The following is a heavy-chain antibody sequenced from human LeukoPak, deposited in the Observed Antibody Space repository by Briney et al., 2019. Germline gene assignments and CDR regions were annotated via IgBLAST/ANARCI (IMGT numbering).Heavy chain of an antibody. CDR1: GGSISSSSYY. Sequence: SETLSLTCTVSGGSISSSSYYWGWIRQPPGKGLDGIGRINYSGSTYYHPSLKSRTTISVDTSKNQSSLNLSSVTAAETAVYYCARESGDPDLWGRGTLVTVSS. J-gene: IGHJ2*01. D-gene: IGHD1-26*01. CDR2: INYSGST. V-gene: IGHV4-39*02. CDR3: ARESGDPDL.